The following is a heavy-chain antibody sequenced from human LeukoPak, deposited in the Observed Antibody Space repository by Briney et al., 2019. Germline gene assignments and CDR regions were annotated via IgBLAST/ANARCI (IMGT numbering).Heavy chain of an antibody. CDR1: GYTFTGYY. D-gene: IGHD3-10*01. J-gene: IGHJ6*03. CDR2: INPNSGGT. CDR3: ARGGYGSGSQYYMDV. V-gene: IGHV1-2*02. Sequence: ASVKVSCKASGYTFTGYYMHWVRQAPGQGLEWMGWINPNSGGTNYAQKFQGRVTMTRDTSISTAYMELSRLRSDDTAVYYWARGGYGSGSQYYMDVWGKGTTVTVSS.